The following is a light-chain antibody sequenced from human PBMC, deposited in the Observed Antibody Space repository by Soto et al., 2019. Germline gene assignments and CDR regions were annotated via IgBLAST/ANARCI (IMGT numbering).Light chain of an antibody. J-gene: IGLJ2*01. CDR2: DVT. CDR3: CSYAGSSNFVV. V-gene: IGLV2-11*01. Sequence: QSVLTQPRSVSGSPGQSVTISCTGTSSDVGGYNYVSWYQQHPGKAPKLMIYDVTKRPSGVPDRFSGSKSGNTASLTISGLHAEDEADYFCCSYAGSSNFVVFGGGTKLTVL. CDR1: SSDVGGYNY.